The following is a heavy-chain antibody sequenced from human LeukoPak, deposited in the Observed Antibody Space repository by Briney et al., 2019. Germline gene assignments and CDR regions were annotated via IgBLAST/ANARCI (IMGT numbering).Heavy chain of an antibody. J-gene: IGHJ6*02. CDR3: ARIATTDYYYGMDV. CDR2: IWYDGSNK. CDR1: GFTFSSYG. D-gene: IGHD1-1*01. V-gene: IGHV3-33*01. Sequence: GGSLRLSCAASGFTFSSYGMHWVRQAPGKGLEWVAVIWYDGSNKYYADSVKGRFTISRDNSKNTLYLQMNSLRAEDTAVYYCARIATTDYYYGMDVWGQGTTVTVSS.